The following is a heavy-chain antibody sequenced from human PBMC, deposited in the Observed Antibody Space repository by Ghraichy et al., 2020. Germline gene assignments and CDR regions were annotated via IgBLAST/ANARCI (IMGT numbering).Heavy chain of an antibody. D-gene: IGHD1-26*01. Sequence: GGSLRLSCAASGFTFSSYSMNWVRQAPGKGLEWVSSISSSSSYIYYADSVKGRFTISRDNAKNSLYLQMNSLRAEDTAVYYCARALGRTDAFDIWGQGTMVTVSS. CDR3: ARALGRTDAFDI. J-gene: IGHJ3*02. V-gene: IGHV3-21*01. CDR1: GFTFSSYS. CDR2: ISSSSSYI.